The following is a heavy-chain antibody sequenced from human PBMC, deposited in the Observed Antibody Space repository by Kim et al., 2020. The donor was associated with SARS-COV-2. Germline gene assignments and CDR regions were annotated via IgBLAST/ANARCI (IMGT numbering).Heavy chain of an antibody. J-gene: IGHJ6*01. V-gene: IGHV4-34*01. CDR3: ARGRNSCYLEYYNYDYGL. Sequence: SETLSLTCAVYGGSFSGYYWSWIRQPPGKGLEWIGEINHSGSTNYNPTLKSRVTISVNTSKNQFSLKLSTVTAADTAVYYCARGRNSCYLEYYNYDYGL. CDR1: GGSFSGYY. D-gene: IGHD5-12*01. CDR2: INHSGST.